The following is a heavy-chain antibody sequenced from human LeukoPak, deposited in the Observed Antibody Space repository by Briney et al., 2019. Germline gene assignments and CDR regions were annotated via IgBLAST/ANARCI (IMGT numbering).Heavy chain of an antibody. J-gene: IGHJ3*01. CDR1: GFTFSSYW. Sequence: PGGSLRLSCAASGFTFSSYWMHWVRQAPGKGLEWVSYISSSGTGTYYADSVKGRFTISRDNAKNSLYLQMNSLRVEDTAVYYCARAFSDAFDVWGQGTMVTVSS. CDR3: ARAFSDAFDV. CDR2: ISSSGTGT. V-gene: IGHV3-48*04.